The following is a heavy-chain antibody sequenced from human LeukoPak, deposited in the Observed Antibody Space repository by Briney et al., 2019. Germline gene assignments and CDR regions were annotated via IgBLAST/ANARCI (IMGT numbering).Heavy chain of an antibody. V-gene: IGHV1-8*02. J-gene: IGHJ4*02. D-gene: IGHD3-9*01. CDR2: MNPNSGNT. CDR3: ARGANYDMTFDDY. Sequence: ASVKVSCKASGYTFTGYYMHWVRLAPGQGLEWMGWMNPNSGNTGYAQKFQGRVTMTRNTSISTAYMELSSLRSEDTAVYYCARGANYDMTFDDYWGQGTLVTVSS. CDR1: GYTFTGYY.